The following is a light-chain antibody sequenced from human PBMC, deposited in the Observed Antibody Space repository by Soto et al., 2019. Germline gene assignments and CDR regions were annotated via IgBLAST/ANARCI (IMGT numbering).Light chain of an antibody. Sequence: EIVLTQSPATLSLSPGERATLSCRASQSVGYYLAWYQQKPGQAPRLLIYDASNRATGIPARISGSGYGTDFTLSISSLEPEDFAVYYCQQRSNWPLTFGGGTKVEIK. CDR2: DAS. V-gene: IGKV3-11*01. CDR1: QSVGYY. CDR3: QQRSNWPLT. J-gene: IGKJ4*01.